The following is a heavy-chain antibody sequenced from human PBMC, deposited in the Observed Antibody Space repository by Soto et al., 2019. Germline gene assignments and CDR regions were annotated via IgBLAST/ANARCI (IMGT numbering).Heavy chain of an antibody. J-gene: IGHJ6*02. Sequence: SETLSLTCTVSGGSISSYYWSWIRQPPGKGLEWIGYIYYSGSTNYNPSLKSRVTISVDTSKNQFSLKLSSVTAADTAVYYCARGGLGYCSGGSCYSAELSRYYYGMDVWGQGTTVTV. D-gene: IGHD2-15*01. CDR3: ARGGLGYCSGGSCYSAELSRYYYGMDV. V-gene: IGHV4-59*12. CDR2: IYYSGST. CDR1: GGSISSYY.